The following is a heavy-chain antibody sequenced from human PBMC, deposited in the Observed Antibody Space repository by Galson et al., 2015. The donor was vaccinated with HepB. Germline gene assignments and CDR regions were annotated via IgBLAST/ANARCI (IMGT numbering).Heavy chain of an antibody. CDR1: GYTFTGYY. CDR3: AREAPYSRSYSTFDY. Sequence: SVKVSCKASGYTFTGYYMHWVRQAPGQGLEWMGRINPNSGGTNYAQKFQGRVTMTRDTSISTAYMELSRLRSDDTAVYYCAREAPYSRSYSTFDYWGQGTLVTVSS. D-gene: IGHD1-26*01. CDR2: INPNSGGT. J-gene: IGHJ4*02. V-gene: IGHV1-2*06.